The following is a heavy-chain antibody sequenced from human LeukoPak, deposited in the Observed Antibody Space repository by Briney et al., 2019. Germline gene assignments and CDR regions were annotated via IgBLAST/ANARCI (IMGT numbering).Heavy chain of an antibody. Sequence: ASVKVSCKASGYTFTSYDISWVRQAPGQGLEWMGGIIPIFGTANYAQKFQGRVTITADESTSTAYMELSSLRSEDTAVYYCARANSPAAAAGAFDIWGQGTMVTVSS. J-gene: IGHJ3*02. D-gene: IGHD6-13*01. CDR1: GYTFTSYD. CDR3: ARANSPAAAAGAFDI. CDR2: IIPIFGTA. V-gene: IGHV1-69*13.